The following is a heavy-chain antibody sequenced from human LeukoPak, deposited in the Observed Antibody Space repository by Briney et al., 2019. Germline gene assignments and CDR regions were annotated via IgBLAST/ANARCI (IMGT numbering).Heavy chain of an antibody. J-gene: IGHJ3*02. V-gene: IGHV3-23*01. CDR2: ISGSGGST. CDR3: ARGFYEYSEAFDI. D-gene: IGHD2/OR15-2a*01. Sequence: GGILRLSCAASGFTFSSYGMSWVRQAPGKGLEWVSAISGSGGSTYYADSVKGRFTISRDNSKNTLYLQMNSLRAEDTAVYYCARGFYEYSEAFDIWGQGTMVTVSS. CDR1: GFTFSSYG.